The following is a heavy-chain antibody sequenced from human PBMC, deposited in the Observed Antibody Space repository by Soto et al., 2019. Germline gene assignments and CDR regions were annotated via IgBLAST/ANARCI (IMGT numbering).Heavy chain of an antibody. Sequence: SVKVSCKASGYTFTSYAMHWVRQAPGQRLEWMGWINAGNGNTKYSQKFQGRVTITRDTSASTAYMELSSLRSEDTAVYYCARVWGPDGWYFDLWGRGTLVTVSS. J-gene: IGHJ2*01. D-gene: IGHD7-27*01. V-gene: IGHV1-3*01. CDR1: GYTFTSYA. CDR3: ARVWGPDGWYFDL. CDR2: INAGNGNT.